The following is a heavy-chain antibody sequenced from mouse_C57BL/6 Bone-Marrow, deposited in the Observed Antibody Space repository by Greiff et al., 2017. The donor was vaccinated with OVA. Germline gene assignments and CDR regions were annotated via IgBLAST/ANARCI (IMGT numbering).Heavy chain of an antibody. D-gene: IGHD2-4*01. Sequence: VQLQQPGAELVKPGASVKLSCKASGYTFTSYWMQWVKQRPGQGLEWIGEIDPSDSYTNYNQKFKGKATLTVDTSSSTAYMQLSSLTSEASAVYYCARRITRLRRRGYAMDYWGQGNSVTVSS. CDR3: ARRITRLRRRGYAMDY. V-gene: IGHV1-50*01. CDR1: GYTFTSYW. J-gene: IGHJ4*01. CDR2: IDPSDSYT.